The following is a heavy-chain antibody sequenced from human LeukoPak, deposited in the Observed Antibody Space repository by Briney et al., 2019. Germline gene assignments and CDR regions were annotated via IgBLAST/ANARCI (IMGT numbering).Heavy chain of an antibody. CDR3: ARDRDGYAYSFDY. CDR2: TYYTGSA. J-gene: IGHJ4*02. V-gene: IGHV4-39*02. D-gene: IGHD5-24*01. Sequence: PSDTLSLTCTVSGGSITSGSYHWGWIRQSPGKGLEWIGNTYYTGSAYYRPSLQSRVSISVDTSKKEFSLKLTSVTAADTAVYYCARDRDGYAYSFDYWGQGTLVTVSS. CDR1: GGSITSGSYH.